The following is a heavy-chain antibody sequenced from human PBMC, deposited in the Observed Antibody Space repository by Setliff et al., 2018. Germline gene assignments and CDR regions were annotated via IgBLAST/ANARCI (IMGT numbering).Heavy chain of an antibody. V-gene: IGHV1-18*01. CDR3: SRLVRFCTRIVCQRLSGDDY. J-gene: IGHJ4*02. CDR1: GYAFTDFG. CDR2: ISPHNGNT. Sequence: ASVKVSCKASGYAFTDFGVSWVRQAPGQGLEWVGWISPHNGNTYYAPKFQGTVLMTADTSTTTAYLELRSLRSDDTAVYYCSRLVRFCTRIVCQRLSGDDYWGQGTLVTVSS. D-gene: IGHD3-10*01.